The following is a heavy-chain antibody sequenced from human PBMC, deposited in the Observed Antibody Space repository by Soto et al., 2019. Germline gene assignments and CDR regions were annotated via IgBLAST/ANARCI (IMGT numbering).Heavy chain of an antibody. D-gene: IGHD6-19*01. Sequence: VQLVESGGGVVQPGRSLRLSCAASGFTFSDYAMHWVRQAPGKGLEWVAVVSHDGRNTHYADSVKGRFTISRGSSKNTVCLDMTSSRAEERGGLYCVGGARQWLFATDFNYWVEGVLVSVSS. CDR1: GFTFSDYA. V-gene: IGHV3-30*03. CDR2: VSHDGRNT. CDR3: VGGARQWLFATDFNY. J-gene: IGHJ4*02.